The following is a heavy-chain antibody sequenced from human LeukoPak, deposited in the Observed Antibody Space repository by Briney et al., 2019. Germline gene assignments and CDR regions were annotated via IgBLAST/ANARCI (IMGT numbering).Heavy chain of an antibody. D-gene: IGHD2-2*01. CDR3: ARDVYCSSTSCSMTDAFDI. J-gene: IGHJ3*02. CDR1: GFTFSSYW. V-gene: IGHV3-7*01. Sequence: PGGSLRLSCAASGFTFSSYWMSWVRQAPGKGLEWVANIKQDGSEKYYVDSVKGRFTISRDNAKNSLYLQMNSLRAEDTAVYYCARDVYCSSTSCSMTDAFDIWGQGTMVTVSS. CDR2: IKQDGSEK.